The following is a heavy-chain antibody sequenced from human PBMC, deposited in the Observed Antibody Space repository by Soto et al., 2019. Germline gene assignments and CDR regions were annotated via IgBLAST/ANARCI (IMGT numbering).Heavy chain of an antibody. J-gene: IGHJ4*02. CDR3: AATHRY. CDR2: IYNSGST. Sequence: EALSLTCAVSGSSVSGVRYYWNWIRQPPGKGLEWIGYIYNSGSTNYNPSLESRVTISIDTSKNQISLNLIFATAADTAVYYCAATHRYWGQGTLVTVSS. V-gene: IGHV4-61*01. CDR1: GSSVSGVRYY.